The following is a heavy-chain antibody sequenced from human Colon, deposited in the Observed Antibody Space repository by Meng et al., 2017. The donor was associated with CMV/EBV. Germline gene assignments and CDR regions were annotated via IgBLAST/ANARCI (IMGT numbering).Heavy chain of an antibody. D-gene: IGHD3-3*01. Sequence: ASVKVSCKASGYTFTDYYMHWVRQAPGQGLEWMGWINPNNGGTNYAQKFQDRVTMTRDTSISTAYMEMRRLTSDDTAVYYCARDWLGFKVWFGPWGQGTLVTVSS. CDR1: GYTFTDYY. V-gene: IGHV1-2*02. J-gene: IGHJ5*02. CDR3: ARDWLGFKVWFGP. CDR2: INPNNGGT.